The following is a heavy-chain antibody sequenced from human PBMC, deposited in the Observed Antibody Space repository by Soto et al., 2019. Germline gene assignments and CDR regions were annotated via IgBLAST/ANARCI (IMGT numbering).Heavy chain of an antibody. CDR2: ITSTGGTK. V-gene: IGHV3-23*01. J-gene: IGHJ4*02. D-gene: IGHD2-21*01. CDR1: GFTFTSYA. CDR3: AKPKGPLMVLLPTSYLDY. Sequence: EVQLLESGGGLVHPGGSLSLSCAASGFTFTSYAMNWVRRVPGKGLEWVSGITSTGGTKFYADSVKGRFTISRDSSKSTVFLQMTSLTLEDTGLYYCAKPKGPLMVLLPTSYLDYWGQGTLVTVSA.